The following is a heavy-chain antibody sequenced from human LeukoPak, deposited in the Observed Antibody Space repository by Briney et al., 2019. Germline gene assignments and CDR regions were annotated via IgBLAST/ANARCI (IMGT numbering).Heavy chain of an antibody. CDR3: AKDWVRVLIRSGGY. CDR1: GFRFSDSG. Sequence: PGGSLRLSCAASGFRFSDSGMNWVRQAPGKGLEWVAFIRFDGTNKHYADSVKGRFTISRDNSKSTLYLQMNSLRTEDTAFYYCAKDWVRVLIRSGGYWGHGTPVTVSS. D-gene: IGHD2-15*01. V-gene: IGHV3-30*02. CDR2: IRFDGTNK. J-gene: IGHJ4*01.